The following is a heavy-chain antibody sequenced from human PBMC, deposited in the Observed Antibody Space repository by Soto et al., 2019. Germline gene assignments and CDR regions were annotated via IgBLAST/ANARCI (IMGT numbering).Heavy chain of an antibody. Sequence: GGSLRLSCAASGFTFSSYAMSWVRQAPGKGLEWVSAISGSGGSTYYADSVKGRFTISRDNSKNTLYLQMNSLRAEDTAVYYCAKDQSGYSGYGGFDWGQGTLVTVSS. D-gene: IGHD5-12*01. CDR2: ISGSGGST. CDR1: GFTFSSYA. J-gene: IGHJ4*02. CDR3: AKDQSGYSGYGGFD. V-gene: IGHV3-23*01.